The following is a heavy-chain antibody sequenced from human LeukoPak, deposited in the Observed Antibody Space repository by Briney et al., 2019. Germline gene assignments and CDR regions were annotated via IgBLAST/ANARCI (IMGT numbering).Heavy chain of an antibody. Sequence: GGSLRLSCAASGFTVSSNYMSWVRQAPGKGLEWVSATSSSDAGTYHAESVRGRFTISRDNSKNTLYLQMNSLRADDAAVYYCARAPVTSCRGAFCYPFDIWGQGTLVTVSS. CDR2: TSSSDAGT. V-gene: IGHV3-23*01. D-gene: IGHD2-15*01. CDR1: GFTVSSNY. CDR3: ARAPVTSCRGAFCYPFDI. J-gene: IGHJ4*02.